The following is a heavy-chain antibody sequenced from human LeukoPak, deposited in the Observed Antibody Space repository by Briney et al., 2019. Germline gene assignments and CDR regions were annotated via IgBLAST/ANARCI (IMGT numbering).Heavy chain of an antibody. CDR1: GDSINGGGYY. V-gene: IGHV4-31*03. CDR3: ARGNYYGPGSFVY. J-gene: IGHJ4*02. Sequence: PSQTLSLTCTVSGDSINGGGYYWSWIRQHPGKGLEWIGYIYYSGSTYCNPSLKSRVTISVDTSKNQFSLKVNSVTVADTAVYYCARGNYYGPGSFVYWGQGTLVTVSS. D-gene: IGHD3-10*01. CDR2: IYYSGST.